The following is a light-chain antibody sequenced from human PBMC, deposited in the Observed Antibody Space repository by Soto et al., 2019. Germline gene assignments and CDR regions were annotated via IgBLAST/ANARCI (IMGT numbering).Light chain of an antibody. J-gene: IGKJ5*01. CDR1: QSVGSDY. Sequence: IVLTQSPGTLSLSPGERATLSCRASQSVGSDYLAWYQQKRGQAPRLLMYGASSRATGIPDRFSGSGSGTDFTLTISRLEPEDSAVYYCQQCGNLMYTFGQGTRLEIK. V-gene: IGKV3-20*01. CDR3: QQCGNLMYT. CDR2: GAS.